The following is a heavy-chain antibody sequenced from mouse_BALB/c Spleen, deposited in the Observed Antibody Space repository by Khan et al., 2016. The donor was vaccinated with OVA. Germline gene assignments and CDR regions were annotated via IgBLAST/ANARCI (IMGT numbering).Heavy chain of an antibody. CDR1: GYTFTSYW. V-gene: IGHV1-7*01. Sequence: QIQLVQSGAELAKPGASVKMSCKASGYTFTSYWMHWIKQRPGQGLEWIGYINPTSGYTDYNQKFKEKATLTVDKSSSTAYMHLSSLTSDDSAVYYCARDRMDYWGQGTALTVSA. J-gene: IGHJ2*01. CDR2: INPTSGYT. CDR3: ARDRMDY.